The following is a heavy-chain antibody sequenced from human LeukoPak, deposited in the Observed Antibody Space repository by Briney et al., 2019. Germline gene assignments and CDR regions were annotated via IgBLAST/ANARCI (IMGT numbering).Heavy chain of an antibody. J-gene: IGHJ4*02. CDR1: GFTFNTYS. V-gene: IGHV3-21*01. Sequence: GGSLRLSCAASGFTFNTYSMNWVRQAPGKGLEWVSSISSSSSYIHYADSVKGRFTISRDNAKNSLYLQMNSLRAVDTAVYYCARDGQQLAMAPFDYWGQGTLVTVSS. CDR3: ARDGQQLAMAPFDY. CDR2: ISSSSSYI. D-gene: IGHD6-13*01.